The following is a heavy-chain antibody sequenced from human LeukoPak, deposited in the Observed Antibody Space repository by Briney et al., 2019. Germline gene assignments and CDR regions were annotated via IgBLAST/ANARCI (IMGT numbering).Heavy chain of an antibody. Sequence: PSETLSLTCTVSGGSISSYYWSWIRQPPGKGLEWTGYIYYSGSTNYNPSLKSRVTISVDTSKNQFSLKLSSVTAVDTAVYYCASGGSSHYWGQGTLVTVSS. D-gene: IGHD2-15*01. CDR2: IYYSGST. CDR3: ASGGSSHY. J-gene: IGHJ4*02. CDR1: GGSISSYY. V-gene: IGHV4-59*01.